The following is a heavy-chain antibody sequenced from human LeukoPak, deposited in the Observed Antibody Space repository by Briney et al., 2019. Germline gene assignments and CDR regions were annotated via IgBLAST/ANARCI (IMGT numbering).Heavy chain of an antibody. CDR3: ARGSQRITVFGVVTDY. D-gene: IGHD3-3*01. J-gene: IGHJ4*02. Sequence: SETLSLTCTVSGGSISSYYWSWIRQPPGKGLEWIGYVYYTGSTNYNPSLKSRVTISVDTSKNHFSLELSSVTAADTAVYYCARGSQRITVFGVVTDYWGQGTPVTVSS. CDR1: GGSISSYY. CDR2: VYYTGST. V-gene: IGHV4-59*01.